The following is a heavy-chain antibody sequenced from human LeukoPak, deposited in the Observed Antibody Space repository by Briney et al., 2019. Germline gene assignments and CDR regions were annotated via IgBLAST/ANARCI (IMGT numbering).Heavy chain of an antibody. Sequence: PGGSLRLSCAVSGFTFSNYGMLWVRQAPGKGLEWVALIRYDGSNKYYADSVKGRFNISRDISKNTLYLQMNSLRAEDTDPYYCAKDKGGARIYFDYWGQGTLVTVSS. D-gene: IGHD1-26*01. V-gene: IGHV3-30*02. CDR2: IRYDGSNK. J-gene: IGHJ4*02. CDR1: GFTFSNYG. CDR3: AKDKGGARIYFDY.